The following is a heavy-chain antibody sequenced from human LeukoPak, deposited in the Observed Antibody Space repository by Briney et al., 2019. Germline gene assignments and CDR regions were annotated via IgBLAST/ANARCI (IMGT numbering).Heavy chain of an antibody. J-gene: IGHJ4*02. CDR1: GGTFIIYV. D-gene: IGHD6-19*01. CDR2: IIPMFGTA. V-gene: IGHV1-69*01. CDR3: ARGAYSSGSYYFDH. Sequence: SVKVSCKASGGTFIIYVITWVRQAPGQGLEWMGGIIPMFGTADYAQKFQGRVTITADESTSTAYMQLSSLRSEDTAVYYCARGAYSSGSYYFDHWGQGTLVTVSS.